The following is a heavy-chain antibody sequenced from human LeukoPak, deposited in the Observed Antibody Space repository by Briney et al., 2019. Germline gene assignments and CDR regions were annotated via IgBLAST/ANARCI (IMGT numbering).Heavy chain of an antibody. V-gene: IGHV4-59*01. CDR1: GGSISSYY. CDR2: IYYSGST. J-gene: IGHJ4*02. D-gene: IGHD2-2*01. Sequence: PSETLSLTCTVSGGSISSYYWSWIRQPPGKGLEWIGYIYYSGSTNYNPSLKSRVTISVDTSKNQFSLKLSSVTAADTAMYYCARSDIVVVPAANGNYYFDYWGQGTLVTVSS. CDR3: ARSDIVVVPAANGNYYFDY.